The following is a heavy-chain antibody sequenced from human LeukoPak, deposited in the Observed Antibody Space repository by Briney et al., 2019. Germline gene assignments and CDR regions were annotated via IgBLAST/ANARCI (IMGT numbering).Heavy chain of an antibody. V-gene: IGHV3-48*04. CDR2: ISSSGSTI. CDR1: GFTFSSYS. J-gene: IGHJ6*03. Sequence: PGGSLRLSCAASGFTFSSYSMNWVRQAPGKGLEWVSYISSSGSTIYYADSVKGRFTISRDNAKNSLYLQMNSLRAEDTAVYYCARDASGYSYGYYYYYYMDVWGKGTTVTISS. CDR3: ARDASGYSYGYYYYYYMDV. D-gene: IGHD5-18*01.